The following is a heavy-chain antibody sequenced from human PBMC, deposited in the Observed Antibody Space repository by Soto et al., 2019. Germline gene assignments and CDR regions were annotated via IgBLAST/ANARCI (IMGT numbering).Heavy chain of an antibody. J-gene: IGHJ4*02. V-gene: IGHV3-23*01. Sequence: GGSLRLSCAASGFTFSSYAMSWVRQAPGKGLEWVSAISGSGGSTYYADSVKGRFTISRDNSKNTLYLQMNSLRAEDTAVYYCAKNRRTYYYDSSGYYYLYFDYWGQGTLVTVSS. CDR3: AKNRRTYYYDSSGYYYLYFDY. CDR1: GFTFSSYA. D-gene: IGHD3-22*01. CDR2: ISGSGGST.